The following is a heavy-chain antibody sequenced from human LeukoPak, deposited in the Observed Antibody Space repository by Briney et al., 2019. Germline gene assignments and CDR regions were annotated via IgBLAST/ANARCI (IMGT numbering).Heavy chain of an antibody. CDR2: ISYDGSNK. J-gene: IGHJ4*02. D-gene: IGHD2-15*01. Sequence: GGSLRLSCAASGFTFSSYAMHWVRQAPDKGLEWVAVISYDGSNKYYADSVKGRFTISRDNSKSTLCLQMNSLRAEDTAVYYCAKQLGYCSDGSCYFPYWGQGTLVTVSS. CDR3: AKQLGYCSDGSCYFPY. V-gene: IGHV3-30*04. CDR1: GFTFSSYA.